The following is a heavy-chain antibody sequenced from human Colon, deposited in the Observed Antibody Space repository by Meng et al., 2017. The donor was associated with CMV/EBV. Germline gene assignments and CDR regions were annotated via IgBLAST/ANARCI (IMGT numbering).Heavy chain of an antibody. CDR3: ARRFSRYYYDSSGYQANWFDP. V-gene: IGHV3-21*01. CDR1: YS. CDR2: ISSSSSYI. J-gene: IGHJ5*02. D-gene: IGHD3-22*01. Sequence: YSMNWVRQAPGKGLECVSSISSSSSYIYYADSVKGRFTISRDNAKNSLYLQMNSLRAEDTAVYYCARRFSRYYYDSSGYQANWFDPWGQGTLVTVSS.